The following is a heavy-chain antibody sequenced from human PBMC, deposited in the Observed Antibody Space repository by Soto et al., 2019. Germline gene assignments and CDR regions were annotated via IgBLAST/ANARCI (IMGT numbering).Heavy chain of an antibody. CDR2: ISGSSSGT. J-gene: IGHJ6*02. V-gene: IGHV3-23*01. D-gene: IGHD6-19*01. CDR3: AKDRSENFWVYYYAMDV. Sequence: GGSLRLSCEASGFNFGAYAMSWVRQAPGKGLEWVPGISGSSSGTYYTDSVKGRFTISRDNSKNMVYLQMNSLRGEDTAVYYCAKDRSENFWVYYYAMDVWGQGTAVTVSS. CDR1: GFNFGAYA.